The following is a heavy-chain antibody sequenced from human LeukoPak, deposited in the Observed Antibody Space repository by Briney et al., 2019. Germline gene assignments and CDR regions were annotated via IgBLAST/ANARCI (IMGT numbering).Heavy chain of an antibody. Sequence: PGGSLRLSCAASGFTFSRYWMSWVRQAPGKRLEWVANIKQDGSEKYYVDSVKGRFTISRDNAKNSLYLQMNSLRAEDTAVYYCARDYYDSSGHDYWGQGTLVTVSS. D-gene: IGHD3-22*01. J-gene: IGHJ4*02. CDR3: ARDYYDSSGHDY. V-gene: IGHV3-7*01. CDR2: IKQDGSEK. CDR1: GFTFSRYW.